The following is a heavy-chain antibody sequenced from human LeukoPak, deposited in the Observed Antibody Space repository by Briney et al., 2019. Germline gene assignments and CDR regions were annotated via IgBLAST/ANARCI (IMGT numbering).Heavy chain of an antibody. J-gene: IGHJ4*02. D-gene: IGHD1-26*01. CDR3: ARQREQYVDF. Sequence: PSETLSLTCAVSGVSINSSQYYWGWIRQPPGKGLEWIGTMYYSGSSYYNPSLKSRVTISVDTCKNQFFLNLSSVTAADTAVYYCARQREQYVDFWGQGSLVTVSS. CDR1: GVSINSSQYY. V-gene: IGHV4-39*01. CDR2: MYYSGSS.